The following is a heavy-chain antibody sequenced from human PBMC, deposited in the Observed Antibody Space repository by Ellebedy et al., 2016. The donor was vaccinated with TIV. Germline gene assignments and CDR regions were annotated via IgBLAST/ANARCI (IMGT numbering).Heavy chain of an antibody. CDR1: GGSLSGYS. CDR2: TYYSGST. CDR3: ARLRHYGGDSVWFFDL. V-gene: IGHV4-59*08. Sequence: MPGGSLRLSCAVYGGSLSGYSWSRIRQPPGKPLEWIGYTYYSGSTNYNPSLTSRVTISLDTSKNQSSLRLTSVTAADTAVYYCARLRHYGGDSVWFFDLWGRGTLVTVSS. D-gene: IGHD4-23*01. J-gene: IGHJ2*01.